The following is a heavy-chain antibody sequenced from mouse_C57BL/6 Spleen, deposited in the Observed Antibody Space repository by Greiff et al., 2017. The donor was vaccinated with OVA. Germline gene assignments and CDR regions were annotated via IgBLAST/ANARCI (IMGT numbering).Heavy chain of an antibody. Sequence: QVQLQQSGPELVKPGASVKISCKASGYSFTSYYIHWVKQRPGQGLEWIGWIYPGSGNTKYDETFKGKATLTANTSSSTAYMQLSRLTSEDSAVSYSAIEGITTVVVPNGGQGTLVTVSA. CDR3: AIEGITTVVVPN. V-gene: IGHV1-66*01. J-gene: IGHJ3*01. CDR2: IYPGSGNT. D-gene: IGHD1-1*01. CDR1: GYSFTSYY.